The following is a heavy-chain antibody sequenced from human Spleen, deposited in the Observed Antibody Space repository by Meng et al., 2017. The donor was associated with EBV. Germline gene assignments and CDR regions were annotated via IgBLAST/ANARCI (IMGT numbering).Heavy chain of an antibody. V-gene: IGHV4-39*01. Sequence: LQLRESGPGPVKPSGALSLTCPVSGDSISSFYYWGWIRQPPGRGLEWIGSVHYTGSTYYSPSLKSRVTVSVDTSKNQFSLRLTSVTAADTAVYYCARPFPSWQSPRLDPFGAWGQGTLVTVSS. D-gene: IGHD6-19*01. CDR3: ARPFPSWQSPRLDPFGA. CDR2: VHYTGST. CDR1: GDSISSFYY. J-gene: IGHJ5*02.